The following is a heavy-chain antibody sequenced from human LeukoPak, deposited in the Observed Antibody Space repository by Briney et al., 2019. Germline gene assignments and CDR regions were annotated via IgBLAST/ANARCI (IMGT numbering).Heavy chain of an antibody. CDR3: AKDGEQRNFDY. CDR1: GFTFDDYT. CDR2: ISWDGGTR. Sequence: GGSLRLSCAASGFTFDDYTMHWVRQAPGKGLEWVSLISWDGGTRYYADSVKGRFTISRDNSKNSLYLQMNSLRIEDTALYYCAKDGEQRNFDYWGQGTLVTVSS. V-gene: IGHV3-43*01. J-gene: IGHJ4*02. D-gene: IGHD6-25*01.